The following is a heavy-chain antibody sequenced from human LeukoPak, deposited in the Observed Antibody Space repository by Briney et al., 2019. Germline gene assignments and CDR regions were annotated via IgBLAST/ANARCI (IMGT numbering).Heavy chain of an antibody. CDR3: ARDSSWY. V-gene: IGHV1-2*02. CDR1: GYTFTDYH. CDR2: INPNSGGT. J-gene: IGHJ4*02. Sequence: ASLNVSCKTSGYTFTDYHMHWVRQAPGQGLVWMGWINPNSGGTSYAQKFQGRVTMTMYTSISTAYMELSSLRSDDTAVYYCARDSSWYWGQGTLVTVSS.